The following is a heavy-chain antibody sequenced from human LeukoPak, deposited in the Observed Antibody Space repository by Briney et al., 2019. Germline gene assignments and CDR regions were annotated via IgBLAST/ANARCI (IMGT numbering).Heavy chain of an antibody. V-gene: IGHV3-74*01. CDR3: ARGPRKPPTEWLLPTDYYYYYMDV. D-gene: IGHD3-3*01. CDR1: GFTFSSYW. Sequence: GGSLRLSCAAYGFTFSSYWMHWVRQAQGKGLGWVSRINSDGSSTKYEDSVKGRFTISRDKAKNTLYMKMKRQRAADTGVYYCARGPRKPPTEWLLPTDYYYYYMDVWGKGTTVTVSS. J-gene: IGHJ6*03. CDR2: INSDGSST.